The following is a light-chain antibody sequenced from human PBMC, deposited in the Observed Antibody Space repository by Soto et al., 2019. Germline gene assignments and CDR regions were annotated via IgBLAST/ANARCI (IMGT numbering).Light chain of an antibody. CDR2: SNN. Sequence: QSVLTQPPSASGTPGQRVTISCSGSTSNIGSNSVNWYQQLPGTAPELLIYSNNQRPSGVPDRFSGSKSGTSASLAISGLQSEDEADYYCAAWDDRLNGYVFGTGTKLTVL. CDR3: AAWDDRLNGYV. CDR1: TSNIGSNS. V-gene: IGLV1-44*01. J-gene: IGLJ1*01.